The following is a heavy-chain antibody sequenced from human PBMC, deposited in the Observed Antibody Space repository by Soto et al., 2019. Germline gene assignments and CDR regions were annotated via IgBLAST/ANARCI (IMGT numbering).Heavy chain of an antibody. CDR3: ARDSRRVGYSGSGRTYHPPSVF. CDR2: INSDGSST. J-gene: IGHJ4*02. D-gene: IGHD3-10*01. V-gene: IGHV3-74*01. CDR1: GFTFSSYW. Sequence: EVQLVESGGGLVQPGGSLRLSCAASGFTFSSYWMHWVRQAPGKGLVWVSRINSDGSSTSYADSVKGRFTISRDNAKNTLYLQRNSLRAEDTAVYYCARDSRRVGYSGSGRTYHPPSVFWGQGTLVTVS.